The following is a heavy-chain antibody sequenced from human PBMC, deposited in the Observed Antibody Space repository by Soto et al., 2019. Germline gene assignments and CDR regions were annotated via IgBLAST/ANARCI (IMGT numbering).Heavy chain of an antibody. J-gene: IGHJ6*02. CDR1: GFTFSSYS. D-gene: IGHD6-6*01. CDR2: ISSSSSYI. Sequence: LRLSCAVSGFTFSSYSMNWVRQAPGKGLEWVSSISSSSSYIYYADSVKGRFTISRDNAKNSLYLQMNSLRAEDTAVYYCARGTGYSSSHNYYYGMDVWGQGTTVTVSS. V-gene: IGHV3-21*01. CDR3: ARGTGYSSSHNYYYGMDV.